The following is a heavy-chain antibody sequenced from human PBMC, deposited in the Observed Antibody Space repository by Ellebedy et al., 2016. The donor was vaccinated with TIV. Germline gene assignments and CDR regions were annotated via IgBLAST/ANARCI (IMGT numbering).Heavy chain of an antibody. CDR2: IKGDGTTT. V-gene: IGHV3-74*01. D-gene: IGHD6-19*01. J-gene: IGHJ3*01. Sequence: GESLKISCVASGFTFSTYWMHWVRQVPGKGLVWLSRIKGDGTTTGYADSVKGRFTISRDNSKNTLYLQMNSLRAEDTAVYHCVREGRDSSGPTRAFDVWGHGTMVPISS. CDR3: VREGRDSSGPTRAFDV. CDR1: GFTFSTYW.